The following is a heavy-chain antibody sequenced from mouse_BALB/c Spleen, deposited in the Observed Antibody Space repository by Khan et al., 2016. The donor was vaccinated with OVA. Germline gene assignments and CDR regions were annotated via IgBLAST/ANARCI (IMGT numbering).Heavy chain of an antibody. CDR1: GYTFTSYW. D-gene: IGHD2-1*01. CDR2: IDPSDSET. J-gene: IGHJ1*01. CDR3: ARGDGNSLYWYFDV. V-gene: IGHV1-61*01. Sequence: QIQLVQSGAELVRPGASVKLSCKASGYTFTSYWMNWVKQRPGQGLEWIGMIDPSDSETHYNQMFKDKATLTVDKSSSTAYMQLSSLTSEDSAVYYCARGDGNSLYWYFDVWGAGTTVTVSS.